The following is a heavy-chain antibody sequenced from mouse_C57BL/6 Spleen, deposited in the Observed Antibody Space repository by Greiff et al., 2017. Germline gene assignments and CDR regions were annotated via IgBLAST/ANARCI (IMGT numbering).Heavy chain of an antibody. CDR1: GYTFTSYW. CDR2: IDPSDSYT. D-gene: IGHD1-1*01. V-gene: IGHV1-59*01. CDR3: ARSGYYGSSLYWYFDV. Sequence: VQLQQPGAELVRPGTSVKLSCKASGYTFTSYWMHWVKQRPGQGLEWIGVIDPSDSYTNYNQKFKGKATLTVDTSSSTAYMQLSSLTSEDSAVYYCARSGYYGSSLYWYFDVWGTGTTVTVSS. J-gene: IGHJ1*03.